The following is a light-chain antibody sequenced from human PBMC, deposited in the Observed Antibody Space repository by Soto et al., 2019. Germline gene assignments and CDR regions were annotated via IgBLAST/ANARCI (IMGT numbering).Light chain of an antibody. J-gene: IGKJ4*01. CDR1: QRRLYSSYTRNY. Sequence: DVVMTQSPDSLALSLGERATINCKSSQRRLYSSYTRNYLAWCQQKVGQPPKLLMRWASTRESGVPYRFSASGSATDFTLTINSLQAEDVAVYYCPTYYRVPLTFGGGTNVELK. CDR2: WAS. V-gene: IGKV4-1*01. CDR3: PTYYRVPLT.